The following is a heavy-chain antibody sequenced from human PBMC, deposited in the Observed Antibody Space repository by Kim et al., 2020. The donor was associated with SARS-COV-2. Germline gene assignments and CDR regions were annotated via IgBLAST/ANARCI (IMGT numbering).Heavy chain of an antibody. CDR1: GGSISSYY. D-gene: IGHD6-13*01. V-gene: IGHV4-59*01. Sequence: SETLSLTCTVSGGSISSYYWSWIRQPPGKGLEWIGYIYYSGSTNYNPSLKRRVTISVDTSKNQFSLKLSSVTAADTAVYYCARGNSSFYYYYGMDVWGQGTPVTVSS. CDR2: IYYSGST. J-gene: IGHJ6*02. CDR3: ARGNSSFYYYYGMDV.